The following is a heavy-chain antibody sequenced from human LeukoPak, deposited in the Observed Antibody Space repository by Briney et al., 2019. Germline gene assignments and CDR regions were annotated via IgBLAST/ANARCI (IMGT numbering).Heavy chain of an antibody. J-gene: IGHJ3*02. CDR2: INHSETT. CDR3: ARFPCSGNSCYSGTRAFDI. Sequence: SETLSLTCGVYGGSFSGYYLNWIRQSPGKGLEWIGEINHSETTNYNPSLKSRVTISVDTSKNQFSLKLRSVTAADTAVYYCARFPCSGNSCYSGTRAFDIWGQGTMVTVSS. CDR1: GGSFSGYY. V-gene: IGHV4-34*01. D-gene: IGHD2-15*01.